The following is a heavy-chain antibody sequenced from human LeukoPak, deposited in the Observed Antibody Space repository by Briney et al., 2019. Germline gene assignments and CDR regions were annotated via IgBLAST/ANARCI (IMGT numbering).Heavy chain of an antibody. J-gene: IGHJ4*02. Sequence: GGSLRLSCAGSGFLFSNYWMTWVRQAPGKGLEWVANIKQDGSEKNYVDSVKGRFTISRDNAKNSLYLQMNSLRAEDTAVYYCAGPPQAGPFDYWGQGTLVTVSS. CDR1: GFLFSNYW. CDR2: IKQDGSEK. V-gene: IGHV3-7*01. D-gene: IGHD6-19*01. CDR3: AGPPQAGPFDY.